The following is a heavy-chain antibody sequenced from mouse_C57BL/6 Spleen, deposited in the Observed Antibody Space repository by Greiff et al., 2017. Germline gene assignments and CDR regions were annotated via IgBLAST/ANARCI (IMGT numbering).Heavy chain of an antibody. V-gene: IGHV1-54*01. CDR2: INPGSGGT. D-gene: IGHD2-2*01. CDR3: ARDGLWLRYFDV. J-gene: IGHJ1*03. CDR1: GYAFTNYL. Sequence: VQLQQSGAELVRPGTSVKVSCKASGYAFTNYLIEWVKQRPGQGLEWIGVINPGSGGTNYNEKFKGKATLTADKSSSTAYMQLISLTSEDSAVYFCARDGLWLRYFDVWGTGTTVTGSS.